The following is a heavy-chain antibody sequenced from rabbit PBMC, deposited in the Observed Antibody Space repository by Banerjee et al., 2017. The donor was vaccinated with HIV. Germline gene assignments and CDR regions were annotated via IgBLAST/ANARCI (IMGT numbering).Heavy chain of an antibody. CDR2: IYGGSGST. J-gene: IGHJ4*01. V-gene: IGHV1S7*01. CDR1: GFTISSYH. D-gene: IGHD4-1*01. CDR3: ARDLAGVIGWNFNL. Sequence: QLKETGGGLVQPGESLTLSCKASGFTISSYHTGWVRQAPGKGLEWIGDIYGGSGSTDYASWVNGRFTISSDDGQNTVDLQMNSLTAADTATYFCARDLAGVIGWNFNLWGPGTLVTVS.